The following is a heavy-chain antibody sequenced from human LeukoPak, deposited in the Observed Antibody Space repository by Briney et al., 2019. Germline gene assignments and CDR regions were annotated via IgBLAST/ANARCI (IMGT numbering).Heavy chain of an antibody. Sequence: GESLKISCKGSGYSFTSYWIGWVRQTPGKGLEWMGIIYPVDSDTRYSPSFQGQVTISADKSISTAYLQWSSLKASDTAMYYCARHFRYYYYGMDVWGQGTTVTVSS. CDR2: IYPVDSDT. V-gene: IGHV5-51*01. J-gene: IGHJ6*02. CDR3: ARHFRYYYYGMDV. CDR1: GYSFTSYW.